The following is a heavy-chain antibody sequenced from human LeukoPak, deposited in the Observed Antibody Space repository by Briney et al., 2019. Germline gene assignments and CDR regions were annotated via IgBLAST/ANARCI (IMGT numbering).Heavy chain of an antibody. CDR3: ARDSSSTQQLWFVY. V-gene: IGHV3-30*03. CDR1: GFTFSSYG. Sequence: TGGSLRLSCAASGFTFSSYGMHWVRQAPGKGLEWVAVISYDGSNKYYADSVKGRFTISRDNSKNTLYLQMNSLRAEDTAVYYCARDSSSTQQLWFVYWGQGTLATVSS. CDR2: ISYDGSNK. J-gene: IGHJ4*02. D-gene: IGHD5-18*01.